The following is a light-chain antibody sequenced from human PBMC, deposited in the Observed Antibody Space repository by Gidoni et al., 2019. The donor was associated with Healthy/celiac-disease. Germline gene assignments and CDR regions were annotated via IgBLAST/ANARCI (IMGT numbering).Light chain of an antibody. Sequence: QSVLTQPPAVSAAPVQRVTISCTGSSSNIGAGYDVHWYQQLPGTAPKLLIYGNSTRPSGVPDRFSGSKSGTSASLAITGLQAEDEADYYCQSYDSSLSGSVFGGGTKLTVL. CDR2: GNS. CDR3: QSYDSSLSGSV. CDR1: SSNIGAGYD. V-gene: IGLV1-40*01. J-gene: IGLJ3*02.